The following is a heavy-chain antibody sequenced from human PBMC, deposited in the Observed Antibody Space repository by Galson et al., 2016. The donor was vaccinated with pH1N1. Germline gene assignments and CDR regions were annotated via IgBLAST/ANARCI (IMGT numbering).Heavy chain of an antibody. D-gene: IGHD2-21*02. CDR2: ISSSSSTI. V-gene: IGHV3-48*01. CDR1: GFTFSSYS. CDR3: ARSPGYMVTALDN. J-gene: IGHJ4*01. Sequence: SLRLSYAASGFTFSSYSMNWVRQAPGKGLEWVSYISSSSSTIYYADSVKGRFTISRDNAKNSLYLQMNSLRAEDTAVYYCARSPGYMVTALDNWGHGTLVTVSS.